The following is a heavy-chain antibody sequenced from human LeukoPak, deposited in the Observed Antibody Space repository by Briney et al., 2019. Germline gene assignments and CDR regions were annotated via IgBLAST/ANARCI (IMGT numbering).Heavy chain of an antibody. CDR1: GGSFSGYY. Sequence: ASETLSLTCAVYGGSFSGYYWSWIRQPPGKGLEWIGEINHSGSTNYNPSLKSRVTISVDTSKNQFSLKLSSVTAADTAVYYCARDVVAAAGTWDYWGQGTLVTVSS. CDR2: INHSGST. D-gene: IGHD6-13*01. V-gene: IGHV4-34*01. J-gene: IGHJ4*02. CDR3: ARDVVAAAGTWDY.